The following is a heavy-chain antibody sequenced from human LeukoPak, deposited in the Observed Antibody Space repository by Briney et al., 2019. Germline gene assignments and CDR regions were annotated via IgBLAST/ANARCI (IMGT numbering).Heavy chain of an antibody. CDR1: GFTFSSYG. J-gene: IGHJ4*02. CDR2: ISGSGGST. CDR3: AKVRSGSYVFDY. V-gene: IGHV3-23*01. Sequence: GGSLRLSCAASGFTFSSYGMTWVRQALGKGLEWVTAISGSGGSTYYADSVKGRFTISRDKSKNTLYLQMNSLRAEDTAVYYCAKVRSGSYVFDYWGQGTLVTVSS. D-gene: IGHD1-26*01.